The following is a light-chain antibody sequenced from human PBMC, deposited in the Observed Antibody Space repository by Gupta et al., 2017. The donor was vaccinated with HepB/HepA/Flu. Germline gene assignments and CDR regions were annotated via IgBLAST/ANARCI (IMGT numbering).Light chain of an antibody. J-gene: IGLJ2*01. CDR3: AAWDDSLNGVV. CDR2: NND. V-gene: IGLV1-44*01. CDR1: SSNIGSTT. Sequence: QSVLTQSPSTSGTPGQRVTISCSGSSSNIGSTTVNWFQQFSGTAPKLLIYNNDQRPSVVPDRISGSKSGTSASLAISVLQSEDEADYYCAAWDDSLNGVVFGGGTKLTVL.